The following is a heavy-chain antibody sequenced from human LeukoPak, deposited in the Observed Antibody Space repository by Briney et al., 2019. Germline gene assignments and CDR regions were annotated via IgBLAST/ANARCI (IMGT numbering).Heavy chain of an antibody. CDR2: INPSGGST. V-gene: IGHV1-46*01. D-gene: IGHD6-13*01. CDR1: GXTFTSXY. J-gene: IGHJ4*02. CDR3: ARVIAAAALDY. Sequence: ASXXXXXKXSGXTFTSXYMHWVRQAPGQGLEWMGIINPSGGSTSYAQKFQGRVTITRDTSTSTVYMELSSLRSEDTAVYYCARVIAAAALDYWGQGTLVTVSS.